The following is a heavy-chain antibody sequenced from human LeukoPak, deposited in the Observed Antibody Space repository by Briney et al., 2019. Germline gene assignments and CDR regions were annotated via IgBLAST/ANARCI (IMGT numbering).Heavy chain of an antibody. V-gene: IGHV1-2*02. CDR3: ARDYGSGSDSYYYGMDV. CDR1: GYTFTGYY. D-gene: IGHD3-10*01. CDR2: INPNSGGT. Sequence: GASVNVSCKASGYTFTGYYMHWVRQAPGQGLEWMGWINPNSGGTNYAQKFQGRVTKTRDTSISTAYMELSRLRSDDTAVYYCARDYGSGSDSYYYGMDVWGQGTTVIVS. J-gene: IGHJ6*02.